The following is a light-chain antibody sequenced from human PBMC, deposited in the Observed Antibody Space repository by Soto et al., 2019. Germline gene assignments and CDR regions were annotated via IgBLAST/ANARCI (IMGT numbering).Light chain of an antibody. V-gene: IGLV4-69*01. CDR2: LKSDGSH. J-gene: IGLJ3*02. CDR3: QTWGTGIWV. CDR1: SGHSSYA. Sequence: QPVLTQSPSASASLGASVKLTCTLSSGHSSYAIAWHQQQPEKGPRYLMNLKSDGSHSKGDGIPDSFSGSSSGAERYLTISSLQSEDEADYYCQTWGTGIWVFGGGTKLTVL.